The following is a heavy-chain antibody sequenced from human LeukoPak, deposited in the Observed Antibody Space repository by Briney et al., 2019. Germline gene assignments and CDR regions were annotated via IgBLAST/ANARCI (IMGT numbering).Heavy chain of an antibody. CDR2: VYGDDNT. J-gene: IGHJ4*02. D-gene: IGHD1-26*01. CDR3: ARGVVGIIPIDH. CDR1: GFTVSSSY. Sequence: GGSLRLSCAVSGFTVSSSYMSWVRQAPGKGLEWVAFVYGDDNTYYADSVKGRFTISRVNSKNAFYLQMINLRADDTAVYYCARGVVGIIPIDHWGQGTLVTVSS. V-gene: IGHV3-53*01.